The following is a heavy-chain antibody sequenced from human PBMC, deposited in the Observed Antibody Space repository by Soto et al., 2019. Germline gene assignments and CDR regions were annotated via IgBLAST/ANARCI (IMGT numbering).Heavy chain of an antibody. CDR2: IIPIFGTA. CDR1: GGTFNNYA. V-gene: IGHV1-69*18. D-gene: IGHD3-22*01. Sequence: QVQLVQSGAEVKKPGSSVKVSCKASGGTFNNYAISWVRQAPGQGLEWMGRIIPIFGTANYAQNFQGRVTITADESTSTAYMELRSLRSEDTAVYYCARGAHYDSSGYYYFYWGQGTLVTVSS. CDR3: ARGAHYDSSGYYYFY. J-gene: IGHJ4*02.